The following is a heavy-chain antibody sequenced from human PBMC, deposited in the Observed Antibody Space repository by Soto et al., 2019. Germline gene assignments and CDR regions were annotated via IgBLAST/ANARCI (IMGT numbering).Heavy chain of an antibody. CDR2: INPGDSDT. CDR1: GYTFTNRW. CDR3: ARPDSNGWYDL. Sequence: GESLKISCKGSGYTFTNRWIAWVRQMPGKGLEWMGIINPGDSDTRYSPSFQGQVTVSADKSISSAYLQWSSLTASDTAIYFCARPDSNGWYDLWGQGSLVTVS. V-gene: IGHV5-51*01. D-gene: IGHD3-22*01. J-gene: IGHJ5*02.